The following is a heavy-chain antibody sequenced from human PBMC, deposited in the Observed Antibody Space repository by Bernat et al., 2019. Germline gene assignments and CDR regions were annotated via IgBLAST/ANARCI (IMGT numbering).Heavy chain of an antibody. J-gene: IGHJ4*02. CDR2: ISYDGSNN. CDR1: GFTFSSYG. CDR3: AKAPYSSSFYFDY. D-gene: IGHD6-6*01. Sequence: QVQLVESGGGVVQPGRSLRLSCVASGFTFSSYGMHWVRQAPGKGLEWVAVISYDGSNNYYADSVKGRFTISRDNSKNTLYLQMNSLRAEDTAVYYCAKAPYSSSFYFDYWGQGTLVTVSS. V-gene: IGHV3-30*18.